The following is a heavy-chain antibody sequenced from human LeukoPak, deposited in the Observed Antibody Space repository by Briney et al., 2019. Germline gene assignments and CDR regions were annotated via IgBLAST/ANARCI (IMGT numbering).Heavy chain of an antibody. CDR2: MYYTGST. Sequence: SETLSLTCAVYGGSFSGYYWGWIRQPPGKGLEWIGSMYYTGSTYYSPSLKSRVTISVDTSKNQFSLKLSSVTAADTAVYYCARHYGSAKGALGTLDYWGQGTLVTVSS. D-gene: IGHD3-10*01. J-gene: IGHJ4*02. CDR3: ARHYGSAKGALGTLDY. CDR1: GGSFSGYY. V-gene: IGHV4-39*01.